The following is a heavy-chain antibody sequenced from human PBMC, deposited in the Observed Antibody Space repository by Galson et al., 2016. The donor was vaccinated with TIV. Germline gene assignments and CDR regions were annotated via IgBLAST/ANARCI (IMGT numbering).Heavy chain of an antibody. CDR3: ARDLDHSVYDYADAY. Sequence: SVKVSCKASGYTFSNFGVGWVRQAPGQGLEWMGWVIPYNGNTYYAPKFQDRVTMTTDTSTTTAYLELRSLTSDDTAVYYCARDLDHSVYDYADAYWGQGTLVTVSS. J-gene: IGHJ4*02. D-gene: IGHD5/OR15-5a*01. CDR1: GYTFSNFG. CDR2: VIPYNGNT. V-gene: IGHV1-18*01.